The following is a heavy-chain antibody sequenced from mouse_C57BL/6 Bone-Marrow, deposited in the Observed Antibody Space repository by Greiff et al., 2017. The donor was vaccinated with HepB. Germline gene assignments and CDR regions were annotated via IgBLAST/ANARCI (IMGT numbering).Heavy chain of an antibody. V-gene: IGHV5-6*01. CDR2: ISSGGSYT. CDR3: ARRGHYYAMDY. Sequence: EVQVVESGGDLVKPGGSLKLSCAASGFTFSSYGMSWVRQTPDKRLEWVATISSGGSYTYYPDSVKGRFTISRDTAKNTLYLEMSSLKSEDTAIYYCARRGHYYAMDYWGQGTSVTVSS. J-gene: IGHJ4*01. CDR1: GFTFSSYG. D-gene: IGHD3-3*01.